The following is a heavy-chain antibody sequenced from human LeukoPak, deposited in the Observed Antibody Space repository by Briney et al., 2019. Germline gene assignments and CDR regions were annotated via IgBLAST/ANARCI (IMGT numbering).Heavy chain of an antibody. CDR2: ISSSSSYI. V-gene: IGHV3-21*01. CDR1: GFTFSRYS. J-gene: IGHJ3*02. CDR3: AKCTVVPAAHPDAFDI. Sequence: PGGSLRLSCEASGFTFSRYSMNWVRQAPGKGLEWVSSISSSSSYIYDADSVKGRFTISRDNAKNSLYLQMNSLRAEDTAVYYCAKCTVVPAAHPDAFDIWGQGTMVTVSS. D-gene: IGHD2-2*01.